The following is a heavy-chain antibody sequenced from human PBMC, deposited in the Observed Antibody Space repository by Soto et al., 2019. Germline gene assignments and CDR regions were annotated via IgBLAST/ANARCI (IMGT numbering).Heavy chain of an antibody. D-gene: IGHD6-13*01. Sequence: QVQLQESGPGLVKPSQTLSLTCTVSGGSISSGGFHWNWIRQHPGKGLEWIGYIYYSGSTYYNPSLKSRITISVDTSKSPFSLKLSSVTAADTAMYYCARDPAAGRGNFDYWGQGTLVTVSS. CDR1: GGSISSGGFH. J-gene: IGHJ4*02. V-gene: IGHV4-31*03. CDR2: IYYSGST. CDR3: ARDPAAGRGNFDY.